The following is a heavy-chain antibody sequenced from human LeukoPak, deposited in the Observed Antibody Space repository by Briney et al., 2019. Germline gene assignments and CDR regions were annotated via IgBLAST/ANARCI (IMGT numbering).Heavy chain of an antibody. J-gene: IGHJ4*02. V-gene: IGHV1-69*06. D-gene: IGHD6-13*01. CDR1: GGTFSSYA. CDR3: ARGRAAAGTFGY. CDR2: IIPIFGTA. Sequence: GASVKVSCKASGGTFSSYAISWVRQPPGQGLEWMGGIIPIFGTANYAQKFQGRVTITADKSTSTAYMELSSLRSEDTAVYYCARGRAAAGTFGYWGQGTLVTVSS.